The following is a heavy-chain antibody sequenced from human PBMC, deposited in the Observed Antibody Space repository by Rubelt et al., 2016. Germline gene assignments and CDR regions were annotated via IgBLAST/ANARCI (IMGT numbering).Heavy chain of an antibody. D-gene: IGHD1-26*01. CDR3: ARHDTGSFLFDF. Sequence: QVQLQQWGAGLLKPSETLSLTCAVYGGSFSDYYWNWFRQPPGKGLEWIGEISHRGSTNYNPSLKSRVTLSVDPFRTQFSLKLTSVTAADTTVYYCARHDTGSFLFDFWGQGTPVTVSS. CDR1: GGSFSDYY. J-gene: IGHJ4*02. CDR2: ISHRGST. V-gene: IGHV4-34*01.